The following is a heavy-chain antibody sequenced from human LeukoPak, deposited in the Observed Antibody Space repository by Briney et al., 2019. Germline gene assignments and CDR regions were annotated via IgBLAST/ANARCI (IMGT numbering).Heavy chain of an antibody. Sequence: SETLSLTCTVSGASISTYYWSWIRQSPGKGLEWIGYLYSRGSPNYNPSLKSRVTISVDTSKNQFSLKLSSVTAADTAVYYCARDSGADYYDSSGYTDAFDIWGQGTMVTVSS. CDR1: GASISTYY. CDR3: ARDSGADYYDSSGYTDAFDI. D-gene: IGHD3-22*01. V-gene: IGHV4-59*01. J-gene: IGHJ3*02. CDR2: LYSRGSP.